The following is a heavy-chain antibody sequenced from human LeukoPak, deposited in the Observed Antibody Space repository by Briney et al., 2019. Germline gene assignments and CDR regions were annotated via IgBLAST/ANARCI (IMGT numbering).Heavy chain of an antibody. Sequence: GGSLRLSCAASGFTFDDYAMHWVRQAPGKGLEWVSGISWNSGSIGYADSVKGRFTISRDNAKNSLYLQMNSLRAEDMALYYCAKGRYDSSGYNWVGDAFDIWGQGTMVTVSS. CDR1: GFTFDDYA. D-gene: IGHD3-22*01. CDR2: ISWNSGSI. J-gene: IGHJ3*02. V-gene: IGHV3-9*03. CDR3: AKGRYDSSGYNWVGDAFDI.